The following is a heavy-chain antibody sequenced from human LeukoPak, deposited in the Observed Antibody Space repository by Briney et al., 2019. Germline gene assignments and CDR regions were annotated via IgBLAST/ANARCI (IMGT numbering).Heavy chain of an antibody. J-gene: IGHJ4*02. Sequence: PGGSLRLSCAASGFTFSNFGIHWVRQAPGKGLEWVAFIRYDGTNEYYADSVKGRFTISRDNSKNTLYLQMNSLRAEDTAVYYCARRAGIYSHPYDYWGQGTLVTVSS. D-gene: IGHD1-14*01. CDR2: IRYDGTNE. CDR3: ARRAGIYSHPYDY. V-gene: IGHV3-30*02. CDR1: GFTFSNFG.